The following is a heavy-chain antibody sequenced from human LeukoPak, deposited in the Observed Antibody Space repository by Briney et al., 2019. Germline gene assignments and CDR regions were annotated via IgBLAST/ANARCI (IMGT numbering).Heavy chain of an antibody. V-gene: IGHV1-69*05. CDR2: IIPIFGTA. CDR3: ARDRVMVAATRVVPYNWFDP. Sequence: ASVKVSCKASGGTFSSSAISWVRQAPGQGLEWMGGIIPIFGTANYAQKFQGRVTITTDESTSTAYMELSSLRSEDTAVYYCARDRVMVAATRVVPYNWFDPWGQGTLVTVSS. CDR1: GGTFSSSA. D-gene: IGHD2-15*01. J-gene: IGHJ5*02.